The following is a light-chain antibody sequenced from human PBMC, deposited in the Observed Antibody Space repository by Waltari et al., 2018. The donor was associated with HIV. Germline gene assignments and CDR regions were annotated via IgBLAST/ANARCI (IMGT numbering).Light chain of an antibody. CDR3: QQYHSWPWT. V-gene: IGKV3-15*01. Sequence: EIVLTQSPASLSASPGDRVILSCRASQSVSADVAWYQQKVGQAPRLFAFGASSRATAIPLRFGDSGSGRVFSLTIDSLQSEDFAVYYCQQYHSWPWTFGQGTKVEVK. CDR2: GAS. J-gene: IGKJ1*01. CDR1: QSVSAD.